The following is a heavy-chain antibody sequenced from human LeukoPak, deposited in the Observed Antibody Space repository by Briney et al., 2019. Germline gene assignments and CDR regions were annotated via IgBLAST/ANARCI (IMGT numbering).Heavy chain of an antibody. V-gene: IGHV2-5*02. CDR3: AHSFFEYSSSPAYFDY. J-gene: IGHJ4*02. CDR1: GFSLSTSGVG. CDR2: IYWDDDK. D-gene: IGHD6-6*01. Sequence: SGPTLVKPPQTLTLTCTFSGFSLSTSGVGVGWIRQPPGKALEWLALIYWDDDKRCSPSLKSRLTITKDTSKNQVVLTMTNMDPVDTATYYCAHSFFEYSSSPAYFDYWGQGTLVTVSS.